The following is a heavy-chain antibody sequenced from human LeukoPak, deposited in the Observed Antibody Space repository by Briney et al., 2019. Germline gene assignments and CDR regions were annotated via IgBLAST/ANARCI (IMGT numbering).Heavy chain of an antibody. CDR2: ISSSSSYI. J-gene: IGHJ3*02. Sequence: GGSLRLSCAASGFTFSSYSMNWVRQAPGKGLEWVSSISSSSSYIYYADSVKGRFTISRDNSKNTLYLQMKSLRAEDTAIYYCAKGAGSSAFDIWGQGTMVTVSS. D-gene: IGHD6-13*01. CDR1: GFTFSSYS. V-gene: IGHV3-21*04. CDR3: AKGAGSSAFDI.